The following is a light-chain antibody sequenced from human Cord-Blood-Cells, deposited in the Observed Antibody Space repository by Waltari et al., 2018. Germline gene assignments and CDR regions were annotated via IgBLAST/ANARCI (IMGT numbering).Light chain of an antibody. CDR2: GAS. J-gene: IGKJ1*01. CDR3: QQYNNWPPWT. V-gene: IGKV3-15*01. Sequence: EIVMTQSPATLSVSPGERATLSCRARQSVSSNLAWYQQKPGQDPRLLSYGASTRATGIPARFSGSGSGTEFTLTISSLQSEDFAVYYCQQYNNWPPWTFGQGTKVEIK. CDR1: QSVSSN.